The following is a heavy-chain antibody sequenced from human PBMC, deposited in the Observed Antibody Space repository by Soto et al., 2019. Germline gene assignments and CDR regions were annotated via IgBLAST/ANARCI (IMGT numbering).Heavy chain of an antibody. CDR1: GYTFTSYY. Sequence: ASVKVSCKASGYTFTSYYMHWVRQAPGQGLEWMGIINPSGGSTSYAQKFQGRVTMTRDTSTSTVYMELSSLRSEDTAVYYCARDEIDRWNYYGMDVWGQGTTVTVSS. J-gene: IGHJ6*02. CDR3: ARDEIDRWNYYGMDV. D-gene: IGHD3-22*01. CDR2: INPSGGST. V-gene: IGHV1-46*01.